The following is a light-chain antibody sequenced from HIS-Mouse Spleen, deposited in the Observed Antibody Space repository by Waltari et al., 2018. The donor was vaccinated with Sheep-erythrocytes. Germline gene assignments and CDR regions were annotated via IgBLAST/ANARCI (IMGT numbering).Light chain of an antibody. CDR3: CSYAGSYNHV. J-gene: IGLJ1*01. CDR2: DVS. Sequence: QSALTQPRSVSGSPRQSVTIPCTGTSSDVGGYNYVSWYQQHPGKAPKLMIYDVSKRPSGVPDRFSGSKSGNTASLTISGLQAEDEADYYCCSYAGSYNHVFATGTKVTVL. V-gene: IGLV2-11*01. CDR1: SSDVGGYNY.